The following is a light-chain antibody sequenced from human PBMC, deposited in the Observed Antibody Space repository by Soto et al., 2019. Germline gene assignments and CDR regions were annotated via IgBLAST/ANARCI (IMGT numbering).Light chain of an antibody. Sequence: EIVMTQSPATLSVSPGERATLSCRASQTVSSNLAWYQQKPGQAPRLLIYDASTRATGIPVRFRGSGSGTEFTLTISRLEPDDSAVYYCHHYDSSPPYTFGQGTK. CDR3: HHYDSSPPYT. CDR1: QTVSSN. J-gene: IGKJ2*01. V-gene: IGKV3-15*01. CDR2: DAS.